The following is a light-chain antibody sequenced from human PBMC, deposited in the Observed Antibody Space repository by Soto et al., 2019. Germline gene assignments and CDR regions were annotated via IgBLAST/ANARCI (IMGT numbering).Light chain of an antibody. V-gene: IGLV2-14*01. J-gene: IGLJ2*01. Sequence: QSVLTQPASVSGSPGQSITISCTGTSSDIGGYKYVSWYQQHPGIAPKLMIYEVSNRPSGVSNRFSGSKSGNTASLTISGLQAEDEADYYCCSYTRRSTRVFGGGTKVTDL. CDR3: CSYTRRSTRV. CDR2: EVS. CDR1: SSDIGGYKY.